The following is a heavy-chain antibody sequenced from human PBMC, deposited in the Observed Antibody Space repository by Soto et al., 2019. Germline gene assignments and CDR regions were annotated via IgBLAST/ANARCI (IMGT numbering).Heavy chain of an antibody. CDR2: GRACDGER. Sequence: QVQLVQSGAEVKKPGASLKVSCKASGYTFTNYGINWVRQAPGQGLEWLGWGRACDGERRYAQRVQARVIITTDTSTTPAYAELRSLRSDDTAVYYCPRGTSIPASAEYWGQGTLVTVSS. CDR1: GYTFTNYG. J-gene: IGHJ4*01. D-gene: IGHD6-6*01. V-gene: IGHV1-18*01. CDR3: PRGTSIPASAEY.